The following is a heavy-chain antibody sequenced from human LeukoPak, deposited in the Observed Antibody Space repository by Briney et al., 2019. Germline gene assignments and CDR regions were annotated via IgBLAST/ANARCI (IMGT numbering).Heavy chain of an antibody. CDR2: IYYSGST. V-gene: IGHV4-59*08. CDR3: ARHADTAMVPVWFDP. D-gene: IGHD5-18*01. CDR1: GGSFSGYY. Sequence: PSETLSLTCAVYGGSFSGYYWSWIRQPPGKGLEWIGYIYYSGSTNYNPSLKSRVTISVDTSKNQFSLKLSSVTAADTAVYYCARHADTAMVPVWFDPWGQGTLVTVSS. J-gene: IGHJ5*02.